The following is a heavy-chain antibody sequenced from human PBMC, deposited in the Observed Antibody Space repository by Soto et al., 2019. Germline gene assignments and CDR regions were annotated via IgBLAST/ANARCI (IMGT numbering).Heavy chain of an antibody. J-gene: IGHJ6*02. CDR3: AREDGDSSGWYRQAYYYGMDV. CDR2: IWYDGSNK. Sequence: GGSLRLSCAASGFTFSSYGMHWVRQAPGKGLEWVAVIWYDGSNKYYADSVKGRFTISRDNSKNTLYLQMNSLRAEDTAVYYCAREDGDSSGWYRQAYYYGMDVWGQGTTVTISS. D-gene: IGHD6-19*01. V-gene: IGHV3-33*01. CDR1: GFTFSSYG.